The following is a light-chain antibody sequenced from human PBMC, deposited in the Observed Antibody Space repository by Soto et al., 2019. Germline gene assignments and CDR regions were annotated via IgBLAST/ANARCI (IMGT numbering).Light chain of an antibody. CDR3: CSYAGSSTVV. CDR1: SSDVGSYNL. J-gene: IGLJ2*01. Sequence: QSALTQPASVSGSPGQSITISCTGTSSDVGSYNLVSWYQQHPGKAPKLMIYEGSKRPSGVSNRFSGSKSGNTASLTISGLQEEDEADYKCCSYAGSSTVVFGGGTKLTVL. V-gene: IGLV2-23*01. CDR2: EGS.